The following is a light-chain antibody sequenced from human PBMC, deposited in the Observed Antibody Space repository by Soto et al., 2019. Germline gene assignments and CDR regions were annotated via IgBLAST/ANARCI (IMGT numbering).Light chain of an antibody. Sequence: DIPMTQSPSSLSASVGDRVTITCRASQTISSYLNWYQQSPGKAPKLLIYAASSLQSGVPSRFNGSGSGTDFTLTISSLQPEEFATYYCQQSSNIPYTFGQGTKLEIK. CDR3: QQSSNIPYT. J-gene: IGKJ2*01. CDR1: QTISSY. CDR2: AAS. V-gene: IGKV1-39*01.